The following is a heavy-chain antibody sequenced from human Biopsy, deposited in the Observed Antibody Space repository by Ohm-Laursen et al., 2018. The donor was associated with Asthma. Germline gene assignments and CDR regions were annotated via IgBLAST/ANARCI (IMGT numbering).Heavy chain of an antibody. Sequence: ASVKASRTASGYTFTGYYMHWVRQAPGQGLGWMGGINTNRGGTNYAQKCQGRVTMTRDTSISTAYMELSRLRSDDTAVYYCARKVRLIEISGFFVFDLWGQGTMVSVSS. D-gene: IGHD3-16*01. CDR2: INTNRGGT. CDR1: GYTFTGYY. J-gene: IGHJ3*01. V-gene: IGHV1-2*02. CDR3: ARKVRLIEISGFFVFDL.